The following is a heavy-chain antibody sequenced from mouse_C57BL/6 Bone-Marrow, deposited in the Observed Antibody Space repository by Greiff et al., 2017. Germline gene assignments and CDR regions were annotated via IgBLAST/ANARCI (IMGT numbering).Heavy chain of an antibody. CDR1: GFTFSSYG. J-gene: IGHJ1*03. CDR2: ISSGGSYT. CDR3: ARLGTTVGLDV. Sequence: EVKLMESGGDLVKPGGSLKLSCAASGFTFSSYGMSWVRQTPDKRLEWVATISSGGSYTYYPASVKGRFTISRDNAKNTLYLQMSSLKSEDTAMYYCARLGTTVGLDVWGTGTTVTVSS. V-gene: IGHV5-6*01. D-gene: IGHD1-1*01.